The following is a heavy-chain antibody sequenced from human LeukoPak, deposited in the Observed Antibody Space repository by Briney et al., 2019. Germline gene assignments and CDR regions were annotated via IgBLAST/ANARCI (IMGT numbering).Heavy chain of an antibody. Sequence: SETLSLTCDVSGDFFRSYWWGWIRQPAGKGLEWIGRIYTSGSTNYNPSLKSRVTISVDKSKNQFSLKLSSVTAADTAVYYCASQDPYCGGDCYLEYYFDYWGQGTLVTVSS. CDR3: ASQDPYCGGDCYLEYYFDY. V-gene: IGHV4-4*07. CDR1: GDFFRSYW. CDR2: IYTSGST. D-gene: IGHD2-21*02. J-gene: IGHJ4*02.